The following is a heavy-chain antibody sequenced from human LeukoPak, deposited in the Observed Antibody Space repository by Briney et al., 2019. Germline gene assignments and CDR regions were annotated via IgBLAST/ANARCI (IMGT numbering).Heavy chain of an antibody. V-gene: IGHV1-18*01. J-gene: IGHJ2*01. CDR3: ARDGYFDL. Sequence: ASVRVSCKASGYTFTTYGIAWVRQAPGQGLEWMGWISAHNGNTNYGQSLQGRVTMNTDTSTNTAYMELRSLRSDDTAVYYCARDGYFDLWGRGTLVTVSS. CDR2: ISAHNGNT. CDR1: GYTFTTYG.